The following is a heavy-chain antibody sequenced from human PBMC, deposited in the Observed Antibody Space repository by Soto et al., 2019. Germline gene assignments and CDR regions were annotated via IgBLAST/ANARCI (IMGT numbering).Heavy chain of an antibody. CDR3: ARSGNSDY. Sequence: ASVKVSCKASAYGFRSYGIMWVRQAPEKGLEWMGGIKPYNGNTDYAQKLLGRVTMATSRFTSAAYMEEWGLRSDYAAFYYCARSGNSDYWGQGTLVTVSS. CDR2: IKPYNGNT. D-gene: IGHD2-15*01. J-gene: IGHJ4*02. V-gene: IGHV1-18*01. CDR1: AYGFRSYG.